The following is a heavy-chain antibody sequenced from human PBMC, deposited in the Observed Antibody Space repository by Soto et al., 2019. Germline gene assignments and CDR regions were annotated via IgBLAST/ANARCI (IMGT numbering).Heavy chain of an antibody. CDR3: ARGRRTGTNYYYYMDV. J-gene: IGHJ6*03. D-gene: IGHD1-1*01. V-gene: IGHV4-39*07. Sequence: TLSLTCTVSGGSISSSSYYWGWIRQPPGKGLEWIGSINHSGSTNYNPSLKSRVTISVDTSKNQFSLKLSSVTAADTAVYYCARGRRTGTNYYYYMDVWGKGTTVTVSS. CDR1: GGSISSSSYY. CDR2: INHSGST.